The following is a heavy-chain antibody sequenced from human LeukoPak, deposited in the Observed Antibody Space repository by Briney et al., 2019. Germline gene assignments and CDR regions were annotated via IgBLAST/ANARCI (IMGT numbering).Heavy chain of an antibody. Sequence: SETLSLTCAVSGYSISSGYYWGWIRQPPGKGLNWIGSIYHSGSTYYNPSLKSRVTISVDTSKNQFSLKLSSVTAADTAVDVYAGSSAYYVWRGDYGDWFDYWGQGTLVTVSS. J-gene: IGHJ4*02. CDR1: GYSISSGYY. V-gene: IGHV4-38-2*01. CDR3: AGSSAYYVWRGDYGDWFDY. D-gene: IGHD3-3*01. CDR2: IYHSGST.